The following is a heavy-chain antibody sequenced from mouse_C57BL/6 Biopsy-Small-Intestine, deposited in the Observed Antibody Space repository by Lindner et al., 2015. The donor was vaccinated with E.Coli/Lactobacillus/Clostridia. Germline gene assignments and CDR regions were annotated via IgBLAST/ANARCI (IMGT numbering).Heavy chain of an antibody. CDR3: SRPTYYTYYAFAY. CDR2: ISSGGTYT. J-gene: IGHJ3*01. D-gene: IGHD2-12*01. V-gene: IGHV5-6*01. CDR1: GFTFSTYG. Sequence: VQLQESGGGLVKPGGSLKLSCAASGFTFSTYGMSWVRQTPDKRLEWVATISSGGTYTYYPDSVKGRFTISRDNAKNTLYLQMSSLKSEDTAMYYCSRPTYYTYYAFAYWGQGDSGHCLC.